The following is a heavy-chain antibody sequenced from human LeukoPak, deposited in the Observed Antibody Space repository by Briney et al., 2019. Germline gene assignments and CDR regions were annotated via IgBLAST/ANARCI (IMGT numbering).Heavy chain of an antibody. CDR1: GFTFSSYS. Sequence: GGSLRLSCAASGFTFSSYSMNWVRQAPGKGLEWVSYISPTISRSIYYADSVKGRFTISRDNAKNSLFLQMNSLRDEDTAVYYCARAAYNSSPDYWGQGTLVTVSS. CDR2: ISPTISRSI. CDR3: ARAAYNSSPDY. D-gene: IGHD6-13*01. J-gene: IGHJ4*02. V-gene: IGHV3-48*02.